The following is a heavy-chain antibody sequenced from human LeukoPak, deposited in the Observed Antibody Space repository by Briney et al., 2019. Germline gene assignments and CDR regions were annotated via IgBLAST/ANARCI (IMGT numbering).Heavy chain of an antibody. V-gene: IGHV3-23*01. J-gene: IGHJ4*02. CDR2: ISGSGGGT. Sequence: GGSLRLSCAASGFTFSSYAMSWVRQAPGKGLEWVSAISGSGGGTYYADSVKGRFTISRDNSKNTLYLQMNSLRAEDTAVYYCAKDGSIVGATYFDYWGQGTLVTVSS. CDR3: AKDGSIVGATYFDY. CDR1: GFTFSSYA. D-gene: IGHD1-26*01.